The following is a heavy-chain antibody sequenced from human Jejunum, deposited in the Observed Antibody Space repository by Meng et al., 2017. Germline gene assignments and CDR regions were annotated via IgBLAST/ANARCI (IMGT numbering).Heavy chain of an antibody. CDR2: INHSGST. J-gene: IGHJ3*02. D-gene: IGHD6-19*01. Sequence: QGQLTCGCSGLLNPSRTLPLPCAVYGGSFSGYYWSWIRQPPGKGLEWIGEINHSGSTNYNPSLKSRVTISVDTSKNQFSLKLSSVTAADTAVYYCASPGYSSGWYRWYAFDIWGQGTMVTVSS. V-gene: IGHV4-34*01. CDR3: ASPGYSSGWYRWYAFDI. CDR1: GGSFSGYY.